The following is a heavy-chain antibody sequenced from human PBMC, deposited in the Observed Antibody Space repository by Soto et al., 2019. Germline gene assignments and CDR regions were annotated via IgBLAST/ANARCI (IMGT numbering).Heavy chain of an antibody. Sequence: RILKPPRKGLEWIGYIYYSGSTNYNPSLKSRVTISVDTSKNQFSLKLSSVTAADTAVYYCARYDFWSGYKFDYWGQGTLVTVSS. V-gene: IGHV4-59*01. D-gene: IGHD3-3*01. CDR3: ARYDFWSGYKFDY. J-gene: IGHJ4*02. CDR2: IYYSGST.